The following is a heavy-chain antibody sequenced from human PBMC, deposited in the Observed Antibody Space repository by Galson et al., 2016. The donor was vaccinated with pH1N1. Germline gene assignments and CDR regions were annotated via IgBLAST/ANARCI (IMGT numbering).Heavy chain of an antibody. Sequence: SVKVSCKASGGTFSTYSITWVRQAPGQGLEWMGGIIPLFDTANYAQKFQDRVTITADESTNTVYMELGSLRSDDTAVYYCARGGRDSSGYWDNLYYKLDVWGQGTTVTVSS. CDR3: ARGGRDSSGYWDNLYYKLDV. V-gene: IGHV1-69*13. J-gene: IGHJ6*02. CDR2: IIPLFDTA. D-gene: IGHD3-22*01. CDR1: GGTFSTYS.